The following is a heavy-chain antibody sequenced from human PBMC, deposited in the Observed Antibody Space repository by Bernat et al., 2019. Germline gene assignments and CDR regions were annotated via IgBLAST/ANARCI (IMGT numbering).Heavy chain of an antibody. D-gene: IGHD3-22*01. CDR3: ARDHDSSGYYQRGVFDY. J-gene: IGHJ4*02. V-gene: IGHV4-31*03. CDR1: GGSISSGGYY. Sequence: QVQLQESGPGLVKPSQTLSLTCTVSGGSISSGGYYWSWIRQHPGKGLEWIGYIYYSGSTNYNPSLKSRVTISVDKSKNQFSLKLSSVTAADTAVYYCARDHDSSGYYQRGVFDYWGQGTLVTVSS. CDR2: IYYSGST.